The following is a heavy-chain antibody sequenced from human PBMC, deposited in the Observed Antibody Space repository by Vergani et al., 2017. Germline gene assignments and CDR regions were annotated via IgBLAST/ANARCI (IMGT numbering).Heavy chain of an antibody. CDR1: GGSINSHNYY. Sequence: QVQLQESGPGLVKPSQTLSLTCTVSGGSINSHNYYWSWIRQPAGKGLEWIGRIHTSGSTNYNPSLKSRVTMSEDTSKNQFSLNLTSLTAADTAVYFCAIGSCLGGSCYKPLFDYWGQGILVTVSS. V-gene: IGHV4-61*02. CDR2: IHTSGST. CDR3: AIGSCLGGSCYKPLFDY. J-gene: IGHJ4*02. D-gene: IGHD2-15*01.